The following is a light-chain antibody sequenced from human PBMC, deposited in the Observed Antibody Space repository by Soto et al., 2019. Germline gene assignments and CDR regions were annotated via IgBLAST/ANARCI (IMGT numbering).Light chain of an antibody. CDR2: DVS. J-gene: IGLJ2*01. Sequence: QSALTQPPSVSGSPGQSVSISCTGTSSDVGNYNYVSWYQQHPGKAPKLMIFDVSRRPSGVPDRFSGSKSANTASLTISGLQAEDEADYYCCSEADNYFVIIGGGTKVTVL. CDR3: CSEADNYFVI. V-gene: IGLV2-11*01. CDR1: SSDVGNYNY.